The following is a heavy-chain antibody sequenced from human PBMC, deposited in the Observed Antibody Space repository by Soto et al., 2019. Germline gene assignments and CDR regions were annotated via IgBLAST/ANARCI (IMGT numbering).Heavy chain of an antibody. V-gene: IGHV5-51*01. CDR1: GYSFTSYW. Sequence: GESLKISCKGSGYSFTSYWIGWVRQMPGKGLEWMGIIYPGDSDTRYSPSFQGQVTISADKSISTAYLQWSSLKASDTAMYYCARSSRDGYNPLGMDVWGQGTTVTVSS. CDR3: ARSSRDGYNPLGMDV. D-gene: IGHD5-12*01. J-gene: IGHJ6*02. CDR2: IYPGDSDT.